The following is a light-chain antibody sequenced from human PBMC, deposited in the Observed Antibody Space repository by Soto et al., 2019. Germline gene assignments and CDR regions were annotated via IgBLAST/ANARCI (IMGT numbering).Light chain of an antibody. J-gene: IGLJ3*02. CDR2: DNS. CDR3: QSFDVSLSGGDWV. V-gene: IGLV1-40*01. Sequence: QSVLTQPTSVSGAPGQRVTISCTGSSSNIGAGYDVHWYQQLPGTVPKLLIYDNSNRPSGVPDRFSGSKSGTSASLAITGLQAEDEADYYCQSFDVSLSGGDWVFGGGTKLTVL. CDR1: SSNIGAGYD.